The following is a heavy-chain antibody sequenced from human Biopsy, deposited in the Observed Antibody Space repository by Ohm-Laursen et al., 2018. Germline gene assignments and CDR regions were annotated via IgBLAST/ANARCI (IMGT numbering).Heavy chain of an antibody. Sequence: SVTLSLTCTVSGGSLSSYSWSWIRQPAGKGLEWIGQIYTSGITNYNLSLKSRVTISVDTSKNQFSLKVRSVTAADTAVYYCVRGVDYYDPYHYYALDVWGQGTTVTVSS. CDR2: IYTSGIT. CDR3: VRGVDYYDPYHYYALDV. V-gene: IGHV4-4*07. J-gene: IGHJ6*02. CDR1: GGSLSSYS. D-gene: IGHD3-22*01.